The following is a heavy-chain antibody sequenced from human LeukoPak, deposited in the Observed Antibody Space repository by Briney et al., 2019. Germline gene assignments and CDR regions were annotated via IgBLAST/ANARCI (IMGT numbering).Heavy chain of an antibody. J-gene: IGHJ5*02. CDR3: ARDLAYCGGDCYS. Sequence: SETLSLTCTVSGYSISSGYYWGRIRQPPGKGLEWIGSIYHSGGTYYNPSLKSRVTISVDTSKNQFSLKLSSVTAADTAVYYCARDLAYCGGDCYSWGQGTLVTVSS. CDR1: GYSISSGYY. CDR2: IYHSGGT. V-gene: IGHV4-38-2*02. D-gene: IGHD2-21*01.